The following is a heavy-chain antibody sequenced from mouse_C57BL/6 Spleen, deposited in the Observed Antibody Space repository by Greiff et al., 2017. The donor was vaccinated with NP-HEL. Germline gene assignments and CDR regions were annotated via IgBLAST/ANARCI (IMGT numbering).Heavy chain of an antibody. CDR3: TSYSLDY. CDR1: GFNIKDDY. Sequence: EVKLMESGAELVRPGASVKLSCTASGFNIKDDYMHWVKQRPEQGLEWIGWIDPENGDTEYASKFQGKATITADTSSNTAYLQLSSLTSEDTAVYYCTSYSLDYWGQGTTLTVSS. D-gene: IGHD2-12*01. J-gene: IGHJ2*01. CDR2: IDPENGDT. V-gene: IGHV14-4*01.